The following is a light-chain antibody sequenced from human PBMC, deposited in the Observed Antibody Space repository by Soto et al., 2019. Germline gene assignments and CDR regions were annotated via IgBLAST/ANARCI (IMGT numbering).Light chain of an antibody. Sequence: QSALTQPASVSGSPGQTIAISCTGTSSDVGGYNSVSWYQHHPGKVPKIIIYDVTIRPSGVPDRFSGSKSGNTASLTISGIQADDDADSYCSSYTSLTALVFGTGTKLTVL. J-gene: IGLJ1*01. V-gene: IGLV2-14*01. CDR3: SSYTSLTALV. CDR1: SSDVGGYNS. CDR2: DVT.